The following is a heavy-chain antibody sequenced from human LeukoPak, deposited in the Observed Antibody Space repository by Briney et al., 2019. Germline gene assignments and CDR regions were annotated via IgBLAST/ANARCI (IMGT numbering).Heavy chain of an antibody. CDR1: GFSLSTSGMC. CDR3: ARIGGSEYFQH. Sequence: GSGPTLVKPTQTLTLTCTFSGFSLSTSGMCVSWIRQPPGKALEWLARIDWDDDKYYSTSLKTRLTNSKDTSKNQVVLTMTNMDPVDTATYYCARIGGSEYFQHWGQGTLVTVSS. J-gene: IGHJ1*01. V-gene: IGHV2-70*11. CDR2: IDWDDDK.